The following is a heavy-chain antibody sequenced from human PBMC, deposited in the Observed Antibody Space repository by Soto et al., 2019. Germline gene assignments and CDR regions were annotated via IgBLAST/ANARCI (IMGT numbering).Heavy chain of an antibody. D-gene: IGHD3-10*01. J-gene: IGHJ4*02. CDR3: AKDRSGSYLSPIDY. V-gene: IGHV1-2*02. Sequence: ASLKVACTDSGYTFTGYYMHWVRQAPGQGLEWMGWINPNSGGTNYAQKFQGRVTMTRDTSISTAYMELSRLRAEDTAVYYCAKDRSGSYLSPIDYWGQGTLVTVSS. CDR1: GYTFTGYY. CDR2: INPNSGGT.